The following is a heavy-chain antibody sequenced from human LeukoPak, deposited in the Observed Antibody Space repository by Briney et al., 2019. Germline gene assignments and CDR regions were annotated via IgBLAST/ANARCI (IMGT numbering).Heavy chain of an antibody. Sequence: SETLSLTCTVSGGSISSASSYWAWIRQPPGKGLEWIGSIYYSGSTYYNPSLKSRVTISVDTSKNQFSLKLSSVTAADTAVYYCARHPYSSSWIDYWGQGTLVTVSS. CDR2: IYYSGST. CDR1: GGSISSASSY. D-gene: IGHD6-13*01. J-gene: IGHJ4*02. CDR3: ARHPYSSSWIDY. V-gene: IGHV4-39*01.